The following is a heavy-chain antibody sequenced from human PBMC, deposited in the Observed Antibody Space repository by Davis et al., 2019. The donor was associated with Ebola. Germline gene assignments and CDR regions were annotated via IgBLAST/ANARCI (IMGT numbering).Heavy chain of an antibody. CDR1: GGSFSGYY. CDR3: AREKYQLLYSDY. D-gene: IGHD2-2*01. CDR2: INHSGST. J-gene: IGHJ4*02. V-gene: IGHV4-34*01. Sequence: PSETLSLTCAVYGGSFSGYYWSWIRQPPGKGLEWIGEINHSGSTNYNPSLKSRVTISVDTSKNQFSLKLSSVTAADTAVYYCAREKYQLLYSDYWGQGTLVTVSS.